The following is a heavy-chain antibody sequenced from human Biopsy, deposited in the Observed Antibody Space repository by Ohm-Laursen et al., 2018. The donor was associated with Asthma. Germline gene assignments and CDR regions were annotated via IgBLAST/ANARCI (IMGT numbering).Heavy chain of an antibody. V-gene: IGHV3-21*01. CDR3: ARDYGGNSGYYYGMDV. CDR2: ISSSSSYI. D-gene: IGHD4-23*01. Sequence: GSLRLSCTASGFTFSSYSMNWVRQAPGKGLEWVSSISSSSSYIYYADSVKGRFTISRDNAKNSLYLQMNSLRDEDTAVYYCARDYGGNSGYYYGMDVWGQGTTVTVSS. CDR1: GFTFSSYS. J-gene: IGHJ6*02.